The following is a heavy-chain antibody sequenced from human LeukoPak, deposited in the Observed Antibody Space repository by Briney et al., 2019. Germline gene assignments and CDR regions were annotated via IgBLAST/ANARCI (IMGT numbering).Heavy chain of an antibody. V-gene: IGHV1-69*13. CDR3: ARDRYDILTGYYRTGEFDY. D-gene: IGHD3-9*01. J-gene: IGHJ4*02. CDR2: IIPIFGTA. Sequence: SVKVSCKASGGTFSSYAISWVRQAPGQGLEWMGGIIPIFGTANYAQKFQGRVTITADESTSTAYMELSSLRSEDTAVYYCARDRYDILTGYYRTGEFDYWGQGTLVTVSS. CDR1: GGTFSSYA.